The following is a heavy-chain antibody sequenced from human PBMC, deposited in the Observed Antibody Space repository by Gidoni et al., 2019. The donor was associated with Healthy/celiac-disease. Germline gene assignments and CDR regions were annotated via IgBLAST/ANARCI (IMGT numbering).Heavy chain of an antibody. V-gene: IGHV3-23*01. D-gene: IGHD4-4*01. CDR1: GFTFTNYA. CDR2: IGDSGGTI. CDR3: AKGSDYRYYFDY. J-gene: IGHJ4*02. Sequence: EVHVLESGGGLVQPGGSLRLSCAASGFTFTNYAMSWVRQAPGKGLEWVSTIGDSGGTIFYADSVKGRFTISRHNSKNTLYLQMNSLRAEDTAVYYCAKGSDYRYYFDYWGQGTLVTVSS.